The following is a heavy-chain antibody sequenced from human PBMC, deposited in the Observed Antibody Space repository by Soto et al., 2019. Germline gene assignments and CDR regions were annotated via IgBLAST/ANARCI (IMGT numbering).Heavy chain of an antibody. V-gene: IGHV4-34*01. CDR3: AVGYETAFALIF. CDR1: GGSFRSYH. J-gene: IGHJ4*02. D-gene: IGHD3-16*01. CDR2: INHLTTI. Sequence: SETLSITFAVLGGSFRSYHWTWIRQSPGKGLEWIGEINHLTTINYNPSLKSRAIISLDTPKNQFSPKLSSVTAAYTAVYYCAVGYETAFALIFWGQGILVTVSS.